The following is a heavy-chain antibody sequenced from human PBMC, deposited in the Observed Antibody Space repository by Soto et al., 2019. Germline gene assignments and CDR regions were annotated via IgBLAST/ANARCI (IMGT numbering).Heavy chain of an antibody. CDR3: ARVGYSSTGTTFHYHGLDV. CDR2: IIPIFGTA. D-gene: IGHD3-22*01. V-gene: IGHV1-69*13. J-gene: IGHJ6*02. Sequence: SVKVSCKASGGTFSSYAISWVRQAPGQGLEWMGGIIPIFGTANYAQKFQGRVTITADESTSTAYMELSSLRSEDTAVYYCARVGYSSTGTTFHYHGLDVWGQGTTVTVSS. CDR1: GGTFSSYA.